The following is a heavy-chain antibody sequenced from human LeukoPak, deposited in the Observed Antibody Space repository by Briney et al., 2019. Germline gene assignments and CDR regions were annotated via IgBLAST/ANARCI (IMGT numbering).Heavy chain of an antibody. D-gene: IGHD3-3*01. J-gene: IGHJ4*02. CDR2: INHSGST. Sequence: SETLSLTCAVYGGSFSGYYWSWIRQPPGKGLEWIGEINHSGSTNYNPSLKSRVTISVDTSKNQFSLKLSSVTAADTAVYYCARFPQRLITIFGVVTKYYFDYWGQGTLVTVSS. CDR3: ARFPQRLITIFGVVTKYYFDY. CDR1: GGSFSGYY. V-gene: IGHV4-34*01.